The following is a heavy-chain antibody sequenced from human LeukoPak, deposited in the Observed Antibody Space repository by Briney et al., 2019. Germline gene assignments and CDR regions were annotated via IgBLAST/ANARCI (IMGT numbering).Heavy chain of an antibody. CDR1: GFTFSSYS. CDR3: ARGSGYSYGLPGGY. J-gene: IGHJ4*02. V-gene: IGHV3-21*01. Sequence: GGSLRLSCAASGFTFSSYSMNWVRQAPGRGREWVSSISSISSYIYYAGSVKGRLTISRDNAKNSLYLQMDSLGAEDTAVYSWARGSGYSYGLPGGYWGQGTLVTVSS. CDR2: ISSISSYI. D-gene: IGHD5-18*01.